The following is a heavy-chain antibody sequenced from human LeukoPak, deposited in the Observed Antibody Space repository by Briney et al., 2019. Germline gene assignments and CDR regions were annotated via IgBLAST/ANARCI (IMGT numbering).Heavy chain of an antibody. D-gene: IGHD6-13*01. CDR3: AGADMLVPSDP. CDR2: ISAYNGNT. Sequence: ASVNVSCKASGYTFTSYGISWVRQAPGQGREWMGWISAYNGNTNYAQKLQGRVTMTTDTSTSTAYMELRSLRSDDTAVYYCAGADMLVPSDPWGQGTLVTVSS. V-gene: IGHV1-18*01. CDR1: GYTFTSYG. J-gene: IGHJ5*02.